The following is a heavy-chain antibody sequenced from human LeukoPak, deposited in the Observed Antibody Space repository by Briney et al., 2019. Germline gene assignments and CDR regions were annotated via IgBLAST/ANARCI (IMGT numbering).Heavy chain of an antibody. Sequence: ASVTVSCKASGYTFTSYGISWVRQAPGQGLEWMGWISAYNGNTNYAQKVQGRVTMSKDTSTSTAYMELRSLRSDDTTGYYCARITIFGVDVAWFDRWGQGTLVTVSS. J-gene: IGHJ5*02. CDR1: GYTFTSYG. V-gene: IGHV1-18*01. CDR3: ARITIFGVDVAWFDR. CDR2: ISAYNGNT. D-gene: IGHD3-3*01.